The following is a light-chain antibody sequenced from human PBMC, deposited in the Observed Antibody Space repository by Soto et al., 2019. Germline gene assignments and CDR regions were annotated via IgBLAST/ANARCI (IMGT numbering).Light chain of an antibody. V-gene: IGLV2-8*01. CDR2: EVN. Sequence: QSVLTQPPSESGSPGQSVSISCTGTSSDVGGYNYVSWYQQHPGKAPKLMIYEVNKRPSGVPDRFSGSKSGNTASLTVSGPQAEDEADYYCSSYAGSSNVFGTGTNVT. CDR1: SSDVGGYNY. J-gene: IGLJ1*01. CDR3: SSYAGSSNV.